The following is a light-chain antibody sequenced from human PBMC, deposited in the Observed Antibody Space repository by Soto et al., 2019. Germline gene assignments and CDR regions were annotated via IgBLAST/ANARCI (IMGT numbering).Light chain of an antibody. V-gene: IGKV3-11*01. CDR1: QNVSSY. CDR2: DAS. Sequence: EILLTQSPATLSFSPGERATLSCIASQNVSSYLAWYQQKPGQAPRLLIYDASNRATGIPARFSGSGSGTDFTLTISSLEPEDFAVYYCQQRSNWTPEITFGQGTRLEIK. J-gene: IGKJ5*01. CDR3: QQRSNWTPEIT.